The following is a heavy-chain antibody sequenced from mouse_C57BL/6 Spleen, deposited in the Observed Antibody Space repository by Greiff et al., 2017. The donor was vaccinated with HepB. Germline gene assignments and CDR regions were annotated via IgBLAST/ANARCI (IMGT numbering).Heavy chain of an antibody. CDR1: GYAFSSSW. J-gene: IGHJ4*01. D-gene: IGHD1-1*01. V-gene: IGHV1-82*01. CDR2: IYPGDGDT. CDR3: ARPYYYGSSPGYYAMDY. Sequence: VKLMESGPELVKPGASVKISCKASGYAFSSSWMNWVKQRPGKGLEWIGRIYPGDGDTNYNGKFKGKATLTADKSSSTAYMQLSSLTSEDSAVYFCARPYYYGSSPGYYAMDYWGQGTSVTVSS.